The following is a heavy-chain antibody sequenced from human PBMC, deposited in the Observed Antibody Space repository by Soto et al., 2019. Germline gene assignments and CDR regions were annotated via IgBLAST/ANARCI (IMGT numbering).Heavy chain of an antibody. Sequence: QVQLVESGGGVVQPGRSLRLSCAASGFTFSSYAMHWVRQAPGKGLEWVAVISYDGSNKYYADSVKGRITISRDNSKSTLYLQMNSLRAEDTAVYYCARVFLPYSSSSLVDYWGQGTLVTVSS. J-gene: IGHJ4*02. D-gene: IGHD6-6*01. CDR1: GFTFSSYA. V-gene: IGHV3-30-3*01. CDR3: ARVFLPYSSSSLVDY. CDR2: ISYDGSNK.